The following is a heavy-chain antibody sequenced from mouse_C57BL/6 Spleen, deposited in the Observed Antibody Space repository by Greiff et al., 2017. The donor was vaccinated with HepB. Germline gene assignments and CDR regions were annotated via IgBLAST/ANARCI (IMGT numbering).Heavy chain of an antibody. D-gene: IGHD2-4*01. V-gene: IGHV1-62-2*01. Sequence: VQLQESGAELVKPGASVKLSCKASGYTFTEYTIHWVKQRSGQGLEWIGWFYPGSGSIKYNEKFKDKATLTADKSSSTVYMELSRLTSEDSAVYFCARHEGRYDYGAYAMDYWGQGTSVTVSS. CDR2: FYPGSGSI. J-gene: IGHJ4*01. CDR1: GYTFTEYT. CDR3: ARHEGRYDYGAYAMDY.